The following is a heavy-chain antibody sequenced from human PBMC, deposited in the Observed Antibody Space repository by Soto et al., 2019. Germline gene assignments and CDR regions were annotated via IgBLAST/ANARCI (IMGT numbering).Heavy chain of an antibody. CDR3: ARDFQYYDSSEYWYFDL. V-gene: IGHV4-30-4*01. Sequence: QVQLQESGPGLVKPSQTLSLTCTVSGGSISSGDYYWSWIRQPPGKGLEWIGYIYYSGSTYYNPPLKSRVTMSVDTSKNQFSLKLSSVTAADTAMYYCARDFQYYDSSEYWYFDLWGRGTLVTVSS. CDR2: IYYSGST. D-gene: IGHD3-22*01. CDR1: GGSISSGDYY. J-gene: IGHJ2*01.